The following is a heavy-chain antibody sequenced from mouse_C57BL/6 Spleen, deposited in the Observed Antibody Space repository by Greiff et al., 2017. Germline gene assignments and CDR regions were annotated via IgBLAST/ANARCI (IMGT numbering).Heavy chain of an antibody. CDR3: ARHEDSNYSYDAMDY. Sequence: EVQVVESGGDLVKPGGSLKLSCAASGFTFSSYGMSWVRQTPDKRLEWVATLSSGGSYTYYPDSVKGRFPISRDNAKNTLYLQMSSLKSEDTAMYYCARHEDSNYSYDAMDYWGQGTSVTVSS. CDR1: GFTFSSYG. V-gene: IGHV5-6*01. J-gene: IGHJ4*01. CDR2: LSSGGSYT. D-gene: IGHD2-5*01.